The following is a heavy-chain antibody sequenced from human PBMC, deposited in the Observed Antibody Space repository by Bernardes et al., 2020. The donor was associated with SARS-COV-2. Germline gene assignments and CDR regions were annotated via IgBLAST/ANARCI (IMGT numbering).Heavy chain of an antibody. CDR2: ISSSSSTI. D-gene: IGHD3-9*01. CDR3: AELVSPLWDLFFGDAFDI. CDR1: GFTFSSYN. V-gene: IGHV3-48*01. Sequence: VWSLRLSCAAFGFTFSSYNMNWVRQAPGKGLEWVSYISSSSSTIYYADSVKGRFTISRDNAKNSLYLQMNSLRGEDTAVYYCAELVSPLWDLFFGDAFDIWRNGKMVTVSS. J-gene: IGHJ3*02.